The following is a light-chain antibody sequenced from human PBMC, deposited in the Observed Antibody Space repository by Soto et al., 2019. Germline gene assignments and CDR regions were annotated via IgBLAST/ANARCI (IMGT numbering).Light chain of an antibody. V-gene: IGKV1-9*01. Sequence: DLQLTQSPSFLSASVGDRVTITCRASQGISSYLAWYQQKPGKAPKLLIYAASTLQSGVPSRFSGSGSGTAFTLTISSLQPEDFATYYCQHLNSYPLTFGGGTKVEIK. CDR1: QGISSY. CDR3: QHLNSYPLT. J-gene: IGKJ4*01. CDR2: AAS.